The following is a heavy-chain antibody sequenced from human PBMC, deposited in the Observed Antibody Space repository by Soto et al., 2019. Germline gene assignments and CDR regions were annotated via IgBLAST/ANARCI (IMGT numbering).Heavy chain of an antibody. D-gene: IGHD2-15*01. V-gene: IGHV4-34*01. Sequence: SETLSLTCAVYGGSFSGYYWSWIRQPPGKGLEWIGEINHSGSTNYNPSLKSRVTISVDTSKNQFSLKLSSVTAADTAVYYCAITSPRILVAFDIWGQGTMVTVSS. J-gene: IGHJ3*02. CDR2: INHSGST. CDR3: AITSPRILVAFDI. CDR1: GGSFSGYY.